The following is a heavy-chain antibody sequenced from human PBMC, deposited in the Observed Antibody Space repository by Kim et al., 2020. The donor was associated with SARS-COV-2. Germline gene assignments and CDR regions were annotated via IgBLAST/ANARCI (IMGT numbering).Heavy chain of an antibody. CDR1: GFIVSSNY. Sequence: GGSLRLSCAVSGFIVSSNYMSWVRQAPGKGLEWVSVIYSGGTTYYADSVKGRFTISRHNSKNTLNHQMNSRRAEDTAECYCARDREYSYGALLYNGMDD. CDR2: IYSGGTT. D-gene: IGHD5-18*01. CDR3: ARDREYSYGALLYNGMDD. V-gene: IGHV3-53*04. J-gene: IGHJ6*01.